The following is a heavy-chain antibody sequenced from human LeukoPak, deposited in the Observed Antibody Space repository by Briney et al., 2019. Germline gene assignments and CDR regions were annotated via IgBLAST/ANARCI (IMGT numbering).Heavy chain of an antibody. Sequence: ASVKVSCKASGYTFTGYYMHWVRQAPGQGLEWMGRINPNSGGTNYAQKFQGRVTMTWDTSISTAYLELSRLRSDDTAVYYCAKSSSDAFDIWGQGTMVTVSS. J-gene: IGHJ3*02. CDR1: GYTFTGYY. CDR2: INPNSGGT. CDR3: AKSSSDAFDI. V-gene: IGHV1-2*06. D-gene: IGHD2-2*01.